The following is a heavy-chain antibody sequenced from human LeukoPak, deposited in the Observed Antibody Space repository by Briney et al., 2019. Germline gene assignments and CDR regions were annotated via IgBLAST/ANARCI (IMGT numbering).Heavy chain of an antibody. D-gene: IGHD3-16*01. J-gene: IGHJ4*02. Sequence: GASVKVSCKASGYTFTSYDINWVRQATGQGLEWMGFMNPNSGNTVYAQKFQGRVTMTRDTSISIAYMELSSLRSEDTALYYCARVPRELGAYWGQGTLVTVSS. V-gene: IGHV1-8*01. CDR3: ARVPRELGAY. CDR1: GYTFTSYD. CDR2: MNPNSGNT.